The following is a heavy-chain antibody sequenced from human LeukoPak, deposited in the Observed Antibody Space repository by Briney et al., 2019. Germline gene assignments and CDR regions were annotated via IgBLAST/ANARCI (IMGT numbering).Heavy chain of an antibody. CDR1: GGSISSYY. CDR3: ARDGSGEGWFDP. D-gene: IGHD3-10*01. J-gene: IGHJ5*02. V-gene: IGHV4-59*01. Sequence: SETLSLTCTVSGGSISSYYWSWIRQPPGKGLEWIGYIYYSGSTNYNPSLKSRVTISVDTSKNQFSLKLSSVTAADTAVYYFARDGSGEGWFDPWGQGTLVTVSS. CDR2: IYYSGST.